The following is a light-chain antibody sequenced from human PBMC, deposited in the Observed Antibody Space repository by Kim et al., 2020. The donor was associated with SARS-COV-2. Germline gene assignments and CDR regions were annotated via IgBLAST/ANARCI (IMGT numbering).Light chain of an antibody. CDR1: TSNIGKNF. V-gene: IGLV1-51*01. CDR3: GVWDNSVSAVL. Sequence: GEKVTISVSGSTSNIGKNFVSWYQQHPETAPKVLIYDNIKRPSGIPDRFSGSKSGTSATLGITGLQAGDEADYYCGVWDNSVSAVLFGGGTQLTVL. CDR2: DNI. J-gene: IGLJ2*01.